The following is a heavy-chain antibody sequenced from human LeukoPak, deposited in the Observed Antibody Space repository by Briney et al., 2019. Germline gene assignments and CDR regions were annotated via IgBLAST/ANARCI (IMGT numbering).Heavy chain of an antibody. CDR1: GGSISSYY. CDR2: IYSSGTI. Sequence: SETLSPTCTVSGGSISSYYWSWLRQPAGKGLEWIGRIYSSGTITYNPSLQSRVAMSVDTSKNEFSLKMSSVTAADTAVYYCTRDSGTTGEVKFDPWGQGTLVAVSS. J-gene: IGHJ5*02. D-gene: IGHD3-10*01. V-gene: IGHV4-4*07. CDR3: TRDSGTTGEVKFDP.